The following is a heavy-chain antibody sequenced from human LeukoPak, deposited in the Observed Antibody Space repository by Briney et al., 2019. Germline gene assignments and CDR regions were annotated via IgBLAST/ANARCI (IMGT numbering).Heavy chain of an antibody. CDR2: IRYDGSNK. V-gene: IGHV3-30*02. J-gene: IGHJ3*02. D-gene: IGHD2-15*01. CDR1: GFTFSSYG. CDR3: AKPTIIVSRGGAFDI. Sequence: GGSLRLSCAASGFTFSSYGMHWVRQAPGKGLEGVAFIRYDGSNKYYADSVKGRFTISRDNSKNTLYLQMNSLRAEDTAVYYCAKPTIIVSRGGAFDIWGQGTMVTVSS.